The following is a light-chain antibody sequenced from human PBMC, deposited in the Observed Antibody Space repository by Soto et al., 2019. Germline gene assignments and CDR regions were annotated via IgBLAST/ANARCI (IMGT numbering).Light chain of an antibody. J-gene: IGKJ3*01. CDR3: QQYNNCTFT. Sequence: EIVMTQSPATLSVSPGERATLSCRASQSISSNLAWYQQKPGQAPRLLIYGASTRATGIPATFSGSGSGTEFTLTISSLQSEDFAVYYCQQYNNCTFTFGPGTKVDIQ. V-gene: IGKV3-15*01. CDR2: GAS. CDR1: QSISSN.